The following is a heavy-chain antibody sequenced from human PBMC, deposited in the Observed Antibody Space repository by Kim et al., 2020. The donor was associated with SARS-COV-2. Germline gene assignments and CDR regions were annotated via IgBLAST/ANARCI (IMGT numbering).Heavy chain of an antibody. D-gene: IGHD3-10*01. CDR3: ARGKGSGSPKIDY. Sequence: YHPSLKSRITISVDTSKNQFSLKLSSVTAADTAVYYCARGKGSGSPKIDYWGQGTLVTVSS. J-gene: IGHJ4*02. V-gene: IGHV4-59*09.